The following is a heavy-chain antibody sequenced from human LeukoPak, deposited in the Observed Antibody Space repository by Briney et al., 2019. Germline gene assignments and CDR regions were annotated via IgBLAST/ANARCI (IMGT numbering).Heavy chain of an antibody. CDR3: ARDTLKGGYGALFDY. CDR2: IYYSGST. D-gene: IGHD4-17*01. V-gene: IGHV4-31*03. J-gene: IGHJ4*02. CDR1: GGSISSGGYY. Sequence: SETLSLTCTVSGGSISSGGYYWSWIRQHPGKGLEWIGYIYYSGSTYYNPSLKSRVTISVDTSKNQFSLKLSSVTAADTAVYYCARDTLKGGYGALFDYWGQGTLVTVSS.